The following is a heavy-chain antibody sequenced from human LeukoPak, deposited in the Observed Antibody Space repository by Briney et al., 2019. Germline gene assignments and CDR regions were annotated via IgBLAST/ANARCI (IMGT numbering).Heavy chain of an antibody. CDR2: IKSKTVGETL. V-gene: IGHV3-15*01. CDR1: GFTFSNAW. J-gene: IGHJ3*02. Sequence: PGGSLRLSCSASGFTFSNAWMARGRQAPGKGLEWVGHIKSKTVGETLDYAAPVKGRFTISREDSKSTLYLQMNSLKTEDTGVYYCTTRIVLMVYATDRRGEEVFYIWGQGTMVTVSS. CDR3: TTRIVLMVYATDRRGEEVFYI. D-gene: IGHD2-8*01.